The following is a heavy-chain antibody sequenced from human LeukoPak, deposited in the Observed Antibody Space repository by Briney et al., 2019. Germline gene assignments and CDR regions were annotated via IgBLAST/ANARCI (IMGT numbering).Heavy chain of an antibody. V-gene: IGHV4-59*01. CDR2: IYYSGST. D-gene: IGHD5-24*01. Sequence: SETLSLTCTVSGGSISSYYWSWIRQPPGKGLEWIGYIYYSGSTNYNPSLKSRVTISVDTSENQFSLKLSSVTAADTAVYYCARGDRDGYNFDYWGQGTLVTVSS. CDR3: ARGDRDGYNFDY. CDR1: GGSISSYY. J-gene: IGHJ4*02.